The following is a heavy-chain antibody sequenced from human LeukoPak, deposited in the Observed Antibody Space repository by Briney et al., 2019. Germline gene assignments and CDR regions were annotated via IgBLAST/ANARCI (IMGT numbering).Heavy chain of an antibody. CDR3: AREFREVVPSLGIEPYAEYFQH. J-gene: IGHJ1*01. V-gene: IGHV3-30*01. CDR2: ISYDGSNK. CDR1: GLTFSSYA. D-gene: IGHD2-2*01. Sequence: GGSLRPSCAASGLTFSSYAMHWVRQAPGKGLEWVAVISYDGSNKYYADSVKGRFTISRHNSKNTLYLQMNSLRAEDTAVYYCAREFREVVPSLGIEPYAEYFQHWGQGTLVTVSS.